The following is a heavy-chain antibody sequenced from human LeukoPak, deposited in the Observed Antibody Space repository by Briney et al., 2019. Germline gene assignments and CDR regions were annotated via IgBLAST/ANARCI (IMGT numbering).Heavy chain of an antibody. J-gene: IGHJ4*02. Sequence: SQTLSLTCTVSGGSISSGGYYWSWIRQHPGKGLEWIGYIYYSGSTYYNPSLKSRVTISVDTSKNQFSLKLSSVTAADTAVYYCAREGGTDSDYYFDYWGQGTLATVSS. CDR2: IYYSGST. CDR1: GGSISSGGYY. V-gene: IGHV4-31*03. D-gene: IGHD1-14*01. CDR3: AREGGTDSDYYFDY.